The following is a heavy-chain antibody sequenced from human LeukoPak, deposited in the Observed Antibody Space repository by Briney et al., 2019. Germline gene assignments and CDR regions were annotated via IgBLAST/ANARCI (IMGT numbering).Heavy chain of an antibody. CDR2: ISGSGGST. CDR1: GFTFSSYA. D-gene: IGHD3-22*01. V-gene: IGHV3-23*01. Sequence: PGGSLRLSCAASGFTFSSYAMSWVCQAPGKGLEWVSAISGSGGSTYYADSVKGRFTISRDNSKNTLYLQMNSLRAEDTAVYYCAKDKMGSYYDSSGYYEYWGQGTLVTVSS. J-gene: IGHJ4*02. CDR3: AKDKMGSYYDSSGYYEY.